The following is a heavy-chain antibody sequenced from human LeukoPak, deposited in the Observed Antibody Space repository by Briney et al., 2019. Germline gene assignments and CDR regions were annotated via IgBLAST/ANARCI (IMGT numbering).Heavy chain of an antibody. J-gene: IGHJ4*02. D-gene: IGHD3-22*01. CDR3: ARESSSGYYLSY. Sequence: GGSLRLSCAASGFTVSSNYMSWVRQAPGKGLEWVSVIYSGGRTYYADSVKGRFTISRDNSKNTVYLQMNSLRAEDTAAYYCARESSSGYYLSYWGQGTLVTVSS. CDR2: IYSGGRT. V-gene: IGHV3-66*01. CDR1: GFTVSSNY.